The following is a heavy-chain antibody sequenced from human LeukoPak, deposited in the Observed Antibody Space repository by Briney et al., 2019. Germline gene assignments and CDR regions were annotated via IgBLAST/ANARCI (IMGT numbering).Heavy chain of an antibody. D-gene: IGHD5-18*01. V-gene: IGHV3-9*01. J-gene: IGHJ6*03. CDR3: ASPPPWIQTYDLDV. Sequence: GGSLTLSCAASGFAFEDHALHWVRQAPGKGLEWVAGISSNSATSGYAESVKGRFTISRDNAKNSLYLQMNSLRAEDTAVYYCASPPPWIQTYDLDVWGKGTTVTVS. CDR1: GFAFEDHA. CDR2: ISSNSATS.